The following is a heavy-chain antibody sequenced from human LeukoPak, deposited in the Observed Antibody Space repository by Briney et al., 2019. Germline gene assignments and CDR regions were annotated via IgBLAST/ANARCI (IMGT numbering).Heavy chain of an antibody. J-gene: IGHJ4*02. CDR2: INPNSGGT. CDR3: ARGPDSYGSGTYYHYFDS. V-gene: IGHV1-2*02. Sequence: ASVKVSCKASGYTFTGYYMHWVRQAPGQGLEWMGWINPNSGGTNYAQKFQGRVTMTEDTSTDTAYMELSSLRTDDTAVYYCARGPDSYGSGTYYHYFDSWGQGTLVTVSS. CDR1: GYTFTGYY. D-gene: IGHD3-10*01.